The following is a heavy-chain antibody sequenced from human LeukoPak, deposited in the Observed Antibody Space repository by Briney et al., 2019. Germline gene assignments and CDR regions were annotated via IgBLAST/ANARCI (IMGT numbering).Heavy chain of an antibody. Sequence: SETLSLTCTVSGGSISSSSYYWGWIRQPPGKGLEWIGSIYYSGSTYYSPSLKSRVTISVDTSKNQVSLKLTSVTAPDTAVYYRGGGSVEQLWFDYWGQGTLVTVSS. J-gene: IGHJ4*02. CDR1: GGSISSSSYY. CDR2: IYYSGST. D-gene: IGHD5-18*01. V-gene: IGHV4-39*07. CDR3: GGGSVEQLWFDY.